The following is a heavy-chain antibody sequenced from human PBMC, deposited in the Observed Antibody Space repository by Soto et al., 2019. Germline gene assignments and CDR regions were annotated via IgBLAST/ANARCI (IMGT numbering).Heavy chain of an antibody. CDR2: ISGSGGST. Sequence: PGGSLRLSCAASGFTFSSYAMSWVRQAPGKGLEWVSTISGSGGSTYYADFVKGRFTISRDNSKNTLYLQMNSLRAEDTAIYYCAKDFVYVSNSVSPYFYTRGLEALLPISS. CDR1: GFTFSSYA. J-gene: IGHJ4*01. V-gene: IGHV3-23*01. CDR3: AKDFVYVSNSVSPYFYT. D-gene: IGHD3-22*01.